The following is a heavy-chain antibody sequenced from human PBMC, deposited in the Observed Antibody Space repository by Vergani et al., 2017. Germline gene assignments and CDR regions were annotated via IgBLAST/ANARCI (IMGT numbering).Heavy chain of an antibody. CDR2: ISYDGSNK. V-gene: IGHV3-30*03. Sequence: VQLVESGGGLVQPGGSLRLSCAASGFTFSSYGMHWVRQAPGKGLEWVAVISYDGSNKYYADSVKGRFTISRDNSKNTLYLQMNSLRAEDTAVYYCAHGSFGSGSFFDYWGQGTLVTVSS. J-gene: IGHJ4*02. D-gene: IGHD3-10*01. CDR1: GFTFSSYG. CDR3: AHGSFGSGSFFDY.